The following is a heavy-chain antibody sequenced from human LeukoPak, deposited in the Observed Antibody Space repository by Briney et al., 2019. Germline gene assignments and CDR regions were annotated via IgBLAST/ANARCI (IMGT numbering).Heavy chain of an antibody. J-gene: IGHJ5*02. Sequence: GGSLRLSCAASGFTFSDYYMSWIRQAPGKGLGWVSYISSSGSTIYYADSVKGRFTISRDNAKNSLYLQMNSLRAEDTAVYYCARDVRYYDSSGYGYNWFDPWGQGTLVTVSS. CDR2: ISSSGSTI. CDR1: GFTFSDYY. V-gene: IGHV3-11*04. CDR3: ARDVRYYDSSGYGYNWFDP. D-gene: IGHD3-22*01.